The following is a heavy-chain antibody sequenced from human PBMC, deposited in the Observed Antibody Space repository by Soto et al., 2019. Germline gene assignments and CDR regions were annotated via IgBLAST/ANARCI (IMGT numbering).Heavy chain of an antibody. CDR3: ARGPGADYDFWSESTWFDP. CDR1: GYTFTSYD. J-gene: IGHJ5*02. D-gene: IGHD3-3*01. Sequence: ASVKVSCKASGYTFTSYDINWVRQATGQGLEWMGWMNPNSGNTGYAQKFQGRVTMTRNTSISTAYMELSSLRSEDTAVYYCARGPGADYDFWSESTWFDPWGQGTLVTVSS. CDR2: MNPNSGNT. V-gene: IGHV1-8*01.